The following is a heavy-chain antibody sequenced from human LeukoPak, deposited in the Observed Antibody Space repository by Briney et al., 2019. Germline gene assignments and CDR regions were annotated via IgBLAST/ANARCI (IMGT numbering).Heavy chain of an antibody. CDR2: ISSSSSTI. V-gene: IGHV3-48*01. CDR1: GFTFSSYS. Sequence: GGSLRLSCAASGFTFSSYSMNWVRQAPGKGLEWVSYISSSSSTIYYADSVKGRFTISRDNSKNTLDLQMNSLGGEDTAVYYCAKDAKYCTGASCQNLFYGMDAWGQGTTVTVSS. J-gene: IGHJ6*02. D-gene: IGHD2-8*02. CDR3: AKDAKYCTGASCQNLFYGMDA.